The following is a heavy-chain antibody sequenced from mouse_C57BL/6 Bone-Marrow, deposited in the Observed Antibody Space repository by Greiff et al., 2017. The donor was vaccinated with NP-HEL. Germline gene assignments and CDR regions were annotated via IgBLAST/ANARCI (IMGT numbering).Heavy chain of an antibody. D-gene: IGHD1-1*01. Sequence: EVKLVESGGGLVQPGGSLKLSCAASGFTFSDYYMYWVRQTPEKRLEWVAYISNGGGSTYYPDTVKGRFTISRENAKNTLYLQMSRLKSEDTAMYYCARRQDYYGSSGGFAYWGQGTLVTVSA. V-gene: IGHV5-12*01. J-gene: IGHJ3*01. CDR1: GFTFSDYY. CDR2: ISNGGGST. CDR3: ARRQDYYGSSGGFAY.